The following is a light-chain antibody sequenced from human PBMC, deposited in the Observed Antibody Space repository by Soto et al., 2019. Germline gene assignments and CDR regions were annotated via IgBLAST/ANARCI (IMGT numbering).Light chain of an antibody. CDR1: SSNIGANT. CDR3: ATWDDSLNGYV. Sequence: QSVLTQPPSASWTPGQRVTISCSGSSSNIGANTVTWYQQLPGTAPKLLIFGNNHRPSGVPDRFSGSKSGTSGSLAISGLQSEDEADYYCATWDDSLNGYVFGAGTKVTVL. J-gene: IGLJ1*01. CDR2: GNN. V-gene: IGLV1-44*01.